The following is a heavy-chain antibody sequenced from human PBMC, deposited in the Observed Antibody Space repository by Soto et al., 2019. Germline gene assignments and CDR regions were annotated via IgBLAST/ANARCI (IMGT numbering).Heavy chain of an antibody. J-gene: IGHJ4*02. CDR2: VYYLGST. CDR1: GGPMSEYF. V-gene: IGHV4-59*01. D-gene: IGHD3-10*01. CDR3: ARDGYDGSGSPYPDY. Sequence: SETLSLTCTVSGGPMSEYFWSWIRQSPGKGLEWIGYVYYLGSTDYNPSLKSRVMISVDTSKRQFSLKLSSVTVADTAVYYCARDGYDGSGSPYPDYWGPGIRVTVSS.